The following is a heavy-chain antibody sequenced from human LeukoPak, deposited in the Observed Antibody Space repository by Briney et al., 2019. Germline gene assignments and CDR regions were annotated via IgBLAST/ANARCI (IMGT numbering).Heavy chain of an antibody. Sequence: GGSLRLSCGASGFTFDDYGMSWVRQAPGKGLEWVSGINWNGGSTGYADSVKGRFTISRDNAKNSLYLQMNSLRAEDTALYYCARGNSGYYRNTKFDYWGQGTLVTVSS. CDR2: INWNGGST. D-gene: IGHD3-22*01. CDR3: ARGNSGYYRNTKFDY. V-gene: IGHV3-20*04. CDR1: GFTFDDYG. J-gene: IGHJ4*02.